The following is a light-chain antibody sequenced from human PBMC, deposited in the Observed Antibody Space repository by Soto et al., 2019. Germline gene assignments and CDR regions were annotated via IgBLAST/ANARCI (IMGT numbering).Light chain of an antibody. CDR1: QLINGY. V-gene: IGKV1-39*01. CDR2: DAS. CDR3: QQSYITLWT. Sequence: QRRQSPSPKSAALGDSVAIGGRASQLINGYLNWYQQKPGKAPKLLIYDASSLESGVRSRFSGCGSGTGFTLNISSLQPEDFATYCCQQSYITLWTFGQGPRV. J-gene: IGKJ1*01.